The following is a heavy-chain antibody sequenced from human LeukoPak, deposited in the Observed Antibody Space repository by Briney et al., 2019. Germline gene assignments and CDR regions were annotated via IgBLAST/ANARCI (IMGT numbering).Heavy chain of an antibody. CDR1: GFTFSNAW. CDR2: IKSKTDGGTT. D-gene: IGHD4-17*01. J-gene: IGHJ4*02. CDR3: TAGNYGAYDY. Sequence: GGSLTLSCAASGFTFSNAWLTWVRQAPGKGLEWVAYIKSKTDGGTTGYAAPVKGRFTTSRDDSEKTLYLQMNSLKTEDTAVYYCTAGNYGAYDYWGQGTLVTVSS. V-gene: IGHV3-15*01.